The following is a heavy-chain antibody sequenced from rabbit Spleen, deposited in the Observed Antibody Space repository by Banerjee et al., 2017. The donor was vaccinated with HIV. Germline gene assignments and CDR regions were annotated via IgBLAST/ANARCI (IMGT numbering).Heavy chain of an antibody. CDR2: INIVTGKS. J-gene: IGHJ4*01. V-gene: IGHV1S45*01. CDR3: ARDLVDVIGWNFNL. Sequence: EESGGDLVKPEGSLTLTCKASGLDFSSSYWICWVRQAPGKGLEWIACINIVTGKSVYASWAKGRLIMSRTSSTTVTLQMTSLTAADTATYFCARDLVDVIGWNFNLWGPGTLVTVS. CDR1: GLDFSSSYW. D-gene: IGHD1-1*01.